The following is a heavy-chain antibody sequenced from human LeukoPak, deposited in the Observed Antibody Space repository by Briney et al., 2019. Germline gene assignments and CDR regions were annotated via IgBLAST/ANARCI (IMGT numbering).Heavy chain of an antibody. Sequence: EPGGSLRLSCTASGFTFSSYGMHWVRQAPGKGLEWVAVISYDGSNKHYADSVKGRFTISRDNSKNTLYLQMNSLRAEDTAVYYCAKEAYYYDSSGYIVFPYWGQRTVVTVSS. D-gene: IGHD3-22*01. J-gene: IGHJ4*02. CDR1: GFTFSSYG. V-gene: IGHV3-30*18. CDR2: ISYDGSNK. CDR3: AKEAYYYDSSGYIVFPY.